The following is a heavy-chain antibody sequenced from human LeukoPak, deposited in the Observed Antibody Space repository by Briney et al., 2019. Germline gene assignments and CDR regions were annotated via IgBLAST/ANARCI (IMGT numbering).Heavy chain of an antibody. D-gene: IGHD2-15*01. Sequence: GGSLRLSCAASGFTFSSDGMSWGRQAPGKGLEWVAKIKQDGSEKYYVDSVKGRFTISRDNAKNSLYLQMNSLRAEDTAVYYCARGGPYCSGGSCAVRYWGQGTLVTVSS. V-gene: IGHV3-7*03. CDR3: ARGGPYCSGGSCAVRY. J-gene: IGHJ4*02. CDR2: IKQDGSEK. CDR1: GFTFSSDG.